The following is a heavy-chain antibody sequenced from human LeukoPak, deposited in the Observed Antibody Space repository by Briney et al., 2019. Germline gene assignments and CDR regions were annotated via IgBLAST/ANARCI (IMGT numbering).Heavy chain of an antibody. V-gene: IGHV3-7*01. Sequence: GGSLRLSCAASGFTLSNHWMTWVRQVPGRGPEWVANVNRDGSETYYLDSVKGRFTISRDNAKNSLYLQMNSLRAEDTAVYYCARDRYGDYYYGMDVWGQGTTVTVSS. CDR2: VNRDGSET. CDR1: GFTLSNHW. CDR3: ARDRYGDYYYGMDV. J-gene: IGHJ6*02. D-gene: IGHD4-17*01.